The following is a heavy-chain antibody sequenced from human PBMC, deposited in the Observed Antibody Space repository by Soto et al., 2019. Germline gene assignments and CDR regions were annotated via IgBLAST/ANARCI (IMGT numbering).Heavy chain of an antibody. CDR1: GFTFSSYG. J-gene: IGHJ3*02. CDR3: ARATTVAGNGAFDI. CDR2: IWYDGSNK. V-gene: IGHV3-33*01. Sequence: GGSLRLSCAASGFTFSSYGMHWVRQAPGKGLEWVAVIWYDGSNKYYADSVKGRFTISRDNSKNTLYLQMNSLRAEDTAVYYCARATTVAGNGAFDIWGQGTMVTVS. D-gene: IGHD6-19*01.